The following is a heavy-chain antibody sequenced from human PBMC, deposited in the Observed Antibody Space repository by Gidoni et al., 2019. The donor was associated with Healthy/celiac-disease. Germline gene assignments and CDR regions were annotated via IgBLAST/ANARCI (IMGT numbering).Heavy chain of an antibody. V-gene: IGHV1-8*01. CDR1: GYTFTSYD. J-gene: IGHJ6*02. CDR3: ARFYCSGGSCPEGRYGMDV. Sequence: QVQLVQSGAEVKKPGASVKVSCKASGYTFTSYDINWVRQATGQGLEWMGWRNPNSGNTGYAQKLQGRVTMTRNNSISTAYMERSSLRSEDTAVYYCARFYCSGGSCPEGRYGMDVWGQGTTVTVSS. CDR2: RNPNSGNT. D-gene: IGHD2-15*01.